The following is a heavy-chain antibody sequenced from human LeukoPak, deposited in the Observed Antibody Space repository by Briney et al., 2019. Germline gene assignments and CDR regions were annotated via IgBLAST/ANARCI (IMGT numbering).Heavy chain of an antibody. D-gene: IGHD3-10*01. V-gene: IGHV1-18*01. J-gene: IGHJ4*02. CDR2: ISAYNGNT. Sequence: GASVKVSCKASGYTFTSYGISWVRQAPGQGLEWMGWISAYNGNTNYAQKLQGRVTMTTDTSTSTAYMELRSLRSDDTAVYYCASSGGYYGSGSYFYYHYRGQGTLVTVSS. CDR3: ASSGGYYGSGSYFYYHY. CDR1: GYTFTSYG.